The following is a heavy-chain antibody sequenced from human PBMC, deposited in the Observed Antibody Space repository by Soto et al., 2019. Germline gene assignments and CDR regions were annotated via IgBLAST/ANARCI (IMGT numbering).Heavy chain of an antibody. D-gene: IGHD2-2*01. CDR2: IKQDGSEK. Sequence: EVQLVESGGGLVQPGGSLRLSCAASGFTFSSYWMSWVRQAPGKGLEWVANIKQDGSEKYYVDSVKGRFTISRDNAKNSLYLQMNRLRAEDAAVYYCARDEEDIVLVPAAMRYYYYYGMDVWGQGTTVTVSS. CDR1: GFTFSSYW. V-gene: IGHV3-7*01. CDR3: ARDEEDIVLVPAAMRYYYYYGMDV. J-gene: IGHJ6*02.